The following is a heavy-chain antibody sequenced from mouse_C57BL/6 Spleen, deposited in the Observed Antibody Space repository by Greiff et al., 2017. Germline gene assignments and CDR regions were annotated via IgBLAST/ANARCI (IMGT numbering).Heavy chain of an antibody. Sequence: VQLQQSGAELVRPGTSVKVSCKASGYAFTNYLIEWVKQRPGQGLEWIGVINPGSGGTNYNEKFKGKETLTADKSSSTAYMQLSSLTSEDSAVYFCARPLLGTWFAYWGQGTLVTVSA. CDR3: ARPLLGTWFAY. CDR2: INPGSGGT. J-gene: IGHJ3*01. D-gene: IGHD2-10*01. V-gene: IGHV1-54*01. CDR1: GYAFTNYL.